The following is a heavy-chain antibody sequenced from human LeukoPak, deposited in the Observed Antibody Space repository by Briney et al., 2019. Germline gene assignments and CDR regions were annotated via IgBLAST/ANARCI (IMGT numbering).Heavy chain of an antibody. D-gene: IGHD5-18*01. J-gene: IGHJ5*02. Sequence: SETLSLTCTVSGGSISSYYWGWIRQPPGKGLEWIGSIYYSGSTYYNPSLKSRVTISVDTSKNQFSLKLSSVTAADTAVYYCASQIQLWLGAWFDPWGQGTLVTVSS. CDR1: GGSISSYY. V-gene: IGHV4-39*07. CDR2: IYYSGST. CDR3: ASQIQLWLGAWFDP.